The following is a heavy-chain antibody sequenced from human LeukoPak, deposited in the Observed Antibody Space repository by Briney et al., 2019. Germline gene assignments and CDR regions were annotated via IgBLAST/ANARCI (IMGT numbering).Heavy chain of an antibody. D-gene: IGHD1-26*01. J-gene: IGHJ4*02. CDR1: GGSIXXGGYY. Sequence: QXLSLTXXXSGGSIXXGGYYWSWLRQHPGKGLEWIVYIYYSGSTYYNPSLKSRVTISVDTSKNQFSLKLSSVTAADTAVYYCARVGVGATTYYFDYWGQGTLVTVSS. V-gene: IGHV4-31*02. CDR2: IYYSGST. CDR3: ARVGVGATTYYFDY.